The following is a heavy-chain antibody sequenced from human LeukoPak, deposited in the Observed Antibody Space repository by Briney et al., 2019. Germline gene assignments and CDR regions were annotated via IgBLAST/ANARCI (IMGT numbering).Heavy chain of an antibody. Sequence: PSETLSLTCAVYGGPFSGYYWSWIRQPPGKGLEWIGEINHSGSTNYNPSLKSRVTISVDTSKNQFSLKLSSVTAADTAVYYCARQTTVVTLYYYYYMDVWGKGPRSPSP. J-gene: IGHJ6*03. D-gene: IGHD4-23*01. V-gene: IGHV4-34*01. CDR3: ARQTTVVTLYYYYYMDV. CDR1: GGPFSGYY. CDR2: INHSGST.